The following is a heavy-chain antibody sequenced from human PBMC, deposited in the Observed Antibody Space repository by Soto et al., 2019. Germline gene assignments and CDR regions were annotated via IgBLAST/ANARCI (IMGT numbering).Heavy chain of an antibody. D-gene: IGHD2-15*01. CDR3: ARDYYCSGGSCYSGWFDP. J-gene: IGHJ5*02. V-gene: IGHV1-18*01. CDR1: GYTFTSYG. Sequence: QVQLVQSGAEVKKPGASVKVSCKASGYTFTSYGISWVRQAPGQGLEWMGWISAYNGNTNNAQKLQGRVTMTTDTTTSTAYRELRSLRSDDTAVYYCARDYYCSGGSCYSGWFDPWGQGTLVTVSS. CDR2: ISAYNGNT.